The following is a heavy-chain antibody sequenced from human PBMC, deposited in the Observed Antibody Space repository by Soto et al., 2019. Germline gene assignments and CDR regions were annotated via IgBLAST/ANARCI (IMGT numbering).Heavy chain of an antibody. V-gene: IGHV1-69*13. J-gene: IGHJ4*02. Sequence: ASVNRSCKGSGGALSSYAVSWVRQAPGQGLEWMGGIIPIFGTANYAQKFQGRVTITADESTSTAYMELSSLRSEDTAVYYCARTRGYSYDYWGQGTLVTVSS. CDR1: GGALSSYA. CDR3: ARTRGYSYDY. D-gene: IGHD5-18*01. CDR2: IIPIFGTA.